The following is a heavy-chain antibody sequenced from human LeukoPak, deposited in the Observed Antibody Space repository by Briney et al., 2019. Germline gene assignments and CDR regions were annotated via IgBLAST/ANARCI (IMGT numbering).Heavy chain of an antibody. J-gene: IGHJ4*02. CDR2: ISGSGGDT. CDR3: AKTTAGYSSGRYPGWPVDY. D-gene: IGHD6-19*01. Sequence: GGSLRLSCAASGFTFSSYAIYWVRQAPGKGLEWVSGISGSGGDTYFADSVKRRFTISRDNSKNTVFLQMDSLRAEDTAVYYCAKTTAGYSSGRYPGWPVDYWGQGTLVTVSS. CDR1: GFTFSSYA. V-gene: IGHV3-23*01.